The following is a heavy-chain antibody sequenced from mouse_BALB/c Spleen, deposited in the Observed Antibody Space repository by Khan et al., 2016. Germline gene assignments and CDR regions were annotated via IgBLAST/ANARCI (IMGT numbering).Heavy chain of an antibody. CDR3: AREGGHYDH. CDR1: GYTLSSYN. D-gene: IGHD1-1*01. J-gene: IGHJ2*01. V-gene: IGHV1-12*01. Sequence: QVQLQQPGAELVRPGASVKMSCKASGYTLSSYNMHWVKQTPGQGLEWIGAMHPGNGDTSYNQKFKDKATLTADKSYSTVYMHLSSLTSEDSAVXYCAREGGHYDHRGQGTTLTVSS. CDR2: MHPGNGDT.